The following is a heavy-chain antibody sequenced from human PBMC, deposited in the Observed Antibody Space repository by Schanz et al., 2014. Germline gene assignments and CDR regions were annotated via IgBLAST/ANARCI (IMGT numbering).Heavy chain of an antibody. CDR3: ARKMKLGVYGGKGHDSLDI. J-gene: IGHJ3*02. CDR2: ITYNGGTI. V-gene: IGHV3-48*01. Sequence: EVQLLESGGGLVQPGGSLRLSCLASGFAFSSYGMNWLRQAPGKGLEWISYITYNGGTIYYADSVKGRFTISRDNSKNTLYLQMNSLRAEDTAVYYCARKMKLGVYGGKGHDSLDIWGQGTMVTVAS. CDR1: GFAFSSYG. D-gene: IGHD4-17*01.